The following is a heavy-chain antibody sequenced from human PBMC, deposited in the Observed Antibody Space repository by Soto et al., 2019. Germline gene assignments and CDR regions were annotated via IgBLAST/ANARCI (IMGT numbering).Heavy chain of an antibody. J-gene: IGHJ3*02. CDR3: ARPPSPTRYSGSSPNSFDI. V-gene: IGHV5-51*01. Sequence: GGSMKISCKGSGYSFTSYWIGWVRQMPGKGLEWMGIIYPGDSDTRYSPSFQGQVTISADKSISTAYLQWSSLKASDTAMYYCARPPSPTRYSGSSPNSFDIWGPGLMVSV. CDR2: IYPGDSDT. D-gene: IGHD1-26*01. CDR1: GYSFTSYW.